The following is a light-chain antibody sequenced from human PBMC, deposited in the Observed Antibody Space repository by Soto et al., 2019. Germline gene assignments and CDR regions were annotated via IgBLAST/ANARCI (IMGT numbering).Light chain of an antibody. CDR2: ATS. CDR1: QGISNS. V-gene: IGKV1-9*01. Sequence: DIQLTQSPSFLSASVGDRVTITCRASQGISNSFVWYQQKPGKAPKLLIYATSTLQSGVPSRFSGSGSGTEFTLTISSLQPEDFATYYCQQLNSYSATFGQGTKVEIK. CDR3: QQLNSYSAT. J-gene: IGKJ1*01.